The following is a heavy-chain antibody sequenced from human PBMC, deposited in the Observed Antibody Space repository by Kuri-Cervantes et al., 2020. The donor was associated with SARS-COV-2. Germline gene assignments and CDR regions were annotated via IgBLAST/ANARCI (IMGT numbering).Heavy chain of an antibody. CDR2: ISSSSSYT. J-gene: IGHJ4*02. CDR3: ARDHGGALDS. V-gene: IGHV3-11*06. CDR1: GFTFSDYY. Sequence: GGSLRLSCAASGFTFSDYYMSWIRQAPGKGLEWVSYISSSSSYTNYADSVKGRFTISRDNAKNSLYLQMNSLGAEDTAVYYCARDHGGALDSWGQGTLVTVSS. D-gene: IGHD3-16*01.